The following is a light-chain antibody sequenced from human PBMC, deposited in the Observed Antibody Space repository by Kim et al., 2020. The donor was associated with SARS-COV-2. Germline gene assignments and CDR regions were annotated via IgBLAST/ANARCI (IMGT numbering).Light chain of an antibody. V-gene: IGLV3-19*01. Sequence: SSDLTQDPAVSVALGQTVRITCQGDSLRSYYASWYQQKPGQAPVLVIYGKNNRPSGIPDRFSGSSSGNTASLTITGAQAEDEADYYCNSRDSSDNHWVFGGGTKLTVL. CDR2: GKN. CDR3: NSRDSSDNHWV. J-gene: IGLJ3*02. CDR1: SLRSYY.